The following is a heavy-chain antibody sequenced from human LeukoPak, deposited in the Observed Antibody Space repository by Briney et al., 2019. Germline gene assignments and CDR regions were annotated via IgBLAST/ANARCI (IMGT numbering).Heavy chain of an antibody. D-gene: IGHD6-13*01. CDR1: GYTFTSYY. CDR2: INPSGGST. J-gene: IGHJ6*03. CDR3: ARESYSSSWYGFYYYYMDV. V-gene: IGHV1-46*01. Sequence: GASVKVSCKASGYTFTSYYMHWVRQAPGQGLEWMGIINPSGGSTSYAQKFQGRVTMTRDTSTSTVYMELSSLRSEDTAVYYCARESYSSSWYGFYYYYMDVWGKGTTVTVSS.